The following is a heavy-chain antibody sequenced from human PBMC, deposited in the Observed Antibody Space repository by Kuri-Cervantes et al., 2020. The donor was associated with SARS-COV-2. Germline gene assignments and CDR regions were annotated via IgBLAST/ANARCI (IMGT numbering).Heavy chain of an antibody. D-gene: IGHD6-13*01. CDR1: GFIFSDYY. CDR2: IGPSGTTK. Sequence: GESLKISCTASGFIFSDYYMTWIRQAPGKGLEWVSNIGPSGTTKYYADSVKGRFTISRDNAKNSLYLQMSSLRAEDTAVYYCAKGIAAAGLDAFDIWGQGTMVTVS. CDR3: AKGIAAAGLDAFDI. J-gene: IGHJ3*02. V-gene: IGHV3-11*04.